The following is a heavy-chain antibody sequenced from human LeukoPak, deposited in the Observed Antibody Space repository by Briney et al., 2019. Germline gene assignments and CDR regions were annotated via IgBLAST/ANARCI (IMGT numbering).Heavy chain of an antibody. CDR2: INPNSGGT. J-gene: IGHJ4*02. D-gene: IGHD6-19*01. CDR1: GYTFTGYY. V-gene: IGHV1-2*06. Sequence: ASVKVSCKASGYTFTGYYMRWVRQAPGQGLEWMGRINPNSGGTNYAQKFQGRVTMTRDTSISTAYMELSRLRSDDTAVYYCARTVAGSRLPDYWGQGTLVTVSS. CDR3: ARTVAGSRLPDY.